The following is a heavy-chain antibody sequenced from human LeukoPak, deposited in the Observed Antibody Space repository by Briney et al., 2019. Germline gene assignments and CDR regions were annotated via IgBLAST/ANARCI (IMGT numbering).Heavy chain of an antibody. Sequence: GGSLRLSCAASGFTFSSYAMSWVRQAPGKGLEWVSYIRSRDRTIYYADSVKGRFTISTDNAENSLYLQMNSLRTEDTAVYYCARDLSTDYGDYGVGYWGQGTLVTVSS. D-gene: IGHD4-17*01. V-gene: IGHV3-48*01. CDR2: IRSRDRTI. CDR1: GFTFSSYA. J-gene: IGHJ4*02. CDR3: ARDLSTDYGDYGVGY.